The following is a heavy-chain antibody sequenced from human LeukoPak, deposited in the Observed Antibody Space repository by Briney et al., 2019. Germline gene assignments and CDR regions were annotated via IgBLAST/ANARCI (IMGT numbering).Heavy chain of an antibody. CDR3: AKIPARITMVRGVICWFDP. V-gene: IGHV3-23*01. Sequence: GGTLRLSCAASGFTFSSYGMSWVRQAPGKGLEWVSAISGSGGSTYYADSVKGRFTISRDNSKNTLYLQMNSLRAEDTAVYYCAKIPARITMVRGVICWFDPWGQGTMVTVSS. D-gene: IGHD3-10*01. J-gene: IGHJ5*02. CDR1: GFTFSSYG. CDR2: ISGSGGST.